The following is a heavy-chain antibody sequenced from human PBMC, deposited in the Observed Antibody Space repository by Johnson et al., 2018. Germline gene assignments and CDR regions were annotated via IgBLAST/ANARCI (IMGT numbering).Heavy chain of an antibody. Sequence: VQLLESGAEVKKXGASVKVXCKASGYTFTRYDINWVRQATGQGLEWMGWMNPNSGYTGYGQKFQGRVTMSRDTSISTAYMELNSLRSEDTAIYYCARTDGDLDYWGQGTLVTVSS. V-gene: IGHV1-8*01. CDR3: ARTDGDLDY. CDR2: MNPNSGYT. J-gene: IGHJ4*02. CDR1: GYTFTRYD. D-gene: IGHD4-17*01.